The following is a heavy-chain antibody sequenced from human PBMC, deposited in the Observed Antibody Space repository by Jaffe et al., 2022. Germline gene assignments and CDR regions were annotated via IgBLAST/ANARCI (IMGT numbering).Heavy chain of an antibody. CDR2: IYSGGST. J-gene: IGHJ3*02. Sequence: EVQLVESGGGLVQPGGSLRLSCAASGFTVSSNYMSWVRQAPGKGLEWVSVIYSGGSTYYADSVKGRFTISRDNSKNTLYLQMNSLRAEDTAVYYCARGTLWFGELDVVAFDIWGQGTMVTVSS. V-gene: IGHV3-66*02. CDR1: GFTVSSNY. D-gene: IGHD3-10*01. CDR3: ARGTLWFGELDVVAFDI.